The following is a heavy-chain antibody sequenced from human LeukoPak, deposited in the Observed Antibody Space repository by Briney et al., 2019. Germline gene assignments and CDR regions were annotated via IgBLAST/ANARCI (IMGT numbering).Heavy chain of an antibody. CDR1: GGSFSGYY. Sequence: SETLSLTCAAYGGSFSGYYWSWIRQPPGKGLEWIGEINHSGSTNYNPSLRSRVTISVDTSKNQFSLKLSSVTAADTAVYYCARMGPKDYGDYGGWFDPWGQGTLVTVSS. D-gene: IGHD4-17*01. V-gene: IGHV4-34*01. CDR3: ARMGPKDYGDYGGWFDP. CDR2: INHSGST. J-gene: IGHJ5*02.